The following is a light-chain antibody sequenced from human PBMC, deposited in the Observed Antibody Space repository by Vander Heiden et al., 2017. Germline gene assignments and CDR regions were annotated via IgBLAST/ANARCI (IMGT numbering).Light chain of an antibody. Sequence: QSVLTQSPSASGTPGQRVTISCSGSNSNIGTNTVNWYQQPPGTAPKLLIYSHNQRPSGVPDRFSGSKSVTSASLAISGLQSEDEADYYCAAWDGSLKAVVFGGGTKLTVL. CDR1: NSNIGTNT. CDR3: AAWDGSLKAVV. CDR2: SHN. J-gene: IGLJ2*01. V-gene: IGLV1-44*01.